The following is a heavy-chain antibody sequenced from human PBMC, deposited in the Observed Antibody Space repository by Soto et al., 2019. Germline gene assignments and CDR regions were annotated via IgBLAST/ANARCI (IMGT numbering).Heavy chain of an antibody. V-gene: IGHV3-7*01. J-gene: IGHJ4*02. CDR3: ASDWDK. CDR1: GFTFSVYR. D-gene: IGHD1-26*01. CDR2: IDQDGSER. Sequence: EVQMVASGGGLVQPGGSLRLSCAASGFTFSVYRMSWVRQAPGKGLEWVAKIDQDGSERDYVGSVKGRFTVSRDNAKNSLFLQMNSLGVDGTAVYYCASDWDKWGQGTLVTVSS.